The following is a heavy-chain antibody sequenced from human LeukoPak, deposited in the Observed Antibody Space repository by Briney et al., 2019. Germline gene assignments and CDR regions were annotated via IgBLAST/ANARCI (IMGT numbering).Heavy chain of an antibody. CDR1: GYIFTGYY. CDR3: ARDSYDSSGYYYDSSDY. D-gene: IGHD3-22*01. Sequence: ASVKVSCKASGYIFTGYYIHWVRQAPGQGLEWMGIINPSGGSTSYAQKFQGRVTMTRDTSTSTVYMELSSLRSEDTAVYYCARDSYDSSGYYYDSSDYWGQGTLVTVSS. J-gene: IGHJ4*02. V-gene: IGHV1-46*01. CDR2: INPSGGST.